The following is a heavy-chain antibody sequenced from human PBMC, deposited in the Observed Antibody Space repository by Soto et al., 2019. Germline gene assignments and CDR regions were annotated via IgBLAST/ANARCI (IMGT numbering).Heavy chain of an antibody. J-gene: IGHJ3*02. CDR2: ISSSSSYI. CDR3: ASASLGFAFDI. Sequence: PGGSLRLSCAASGFTFISYSMNWVRQAPWKRLEWVSSISSSSSYIYYADSVKGRFTISRDNAKNLLYLQMNSLSAEDTAVYYCASASLGFAFDIWGQGTMDTVSS. V-gene: IGHV3-21*01. CDR1: GFTFISYS. D-gene: IGHD6-25*01.